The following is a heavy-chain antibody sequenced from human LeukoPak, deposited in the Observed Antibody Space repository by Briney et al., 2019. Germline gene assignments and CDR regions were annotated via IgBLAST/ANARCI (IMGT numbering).Heavy chain of an antibody. V-gene: IGHV4-59*01. CDR2: IYYSGST. Sequence: SETLSLTCIVSGGSISRYYWSWIRQPPGKGLEWIGYIYYSGSTNYNPSLKSRVTISVDTSKNQFSLKLSSVTAADTAVYYCARPLKRGYCSSTSCYPFDYWGQGTLVTVSS. J-gene: IGHJ4*02. CDR3: ARPLKRGYCSSTSCYPFDY. D-gene: IGHD2-2*01. CDR1: GGSISRYY.